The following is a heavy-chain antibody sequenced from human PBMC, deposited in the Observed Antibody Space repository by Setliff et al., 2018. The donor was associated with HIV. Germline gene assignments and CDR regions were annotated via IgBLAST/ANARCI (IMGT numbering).Heavy chain of an antibody. CDR1: GDSITRSTYY. J-gene: IGHJ5*02. CDR2: IHTSGNT. D-gene: IGHD6-19*01. V-gene: IGHV4-61*02. Sequence: PSETLSLTCTVSGDSITRSTYYWTWIRQPAGKGLQWIGRIHTSGNTNYDPSLKSRVTISVDTSKSQFSLKLSSLTAADTAAYYCARGRTQWPNYNYFDPWGLGTLVTVSS. CDR3: ARGRTQWPNYNYFDP.